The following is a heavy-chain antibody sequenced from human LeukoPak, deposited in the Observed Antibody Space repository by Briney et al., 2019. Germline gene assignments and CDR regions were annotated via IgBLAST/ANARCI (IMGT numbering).Heavy chain of an antibody. CDR2: IIDTGST. V-gene: IGHV4-59*01. CDR1: GDSIRTYY. D-gene: IGHD7-27*01. Sequence: PSETLSLTCSVSGDSIRTYYWSWIRQPPGKGLEWIGYIIDTGSTNYKPSLKTRLTMSVDVSKNQISLKLSSVTAADTAVYYCARSSLTGGWFDPWGQGTLVTVSS. J-gene: IGHJ5*02. CDR3: ARSSLTGGWFDP.